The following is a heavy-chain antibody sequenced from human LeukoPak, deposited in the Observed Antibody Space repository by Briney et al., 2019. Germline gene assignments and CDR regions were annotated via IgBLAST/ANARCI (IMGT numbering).Heavy chain of an antibody. Sequence: GASVKVSCKASGGTFSSYAISWVRQAPGQGLEWMGGIIPIFGTANYAQKFQGRVTITADKSTRTAYMELSSLRSEDTAVYYCARVVDGYNSPNFDYWGQGTLVTVSS. CDR1: GGTFSSYA. D-gene: IGHD5-24*01. J-gene: IGHJ4*02. V-gene: IGHV1-69*06. CDR2: IIPIFGTA. CDR3: ARVVDGYNSPNFDY.